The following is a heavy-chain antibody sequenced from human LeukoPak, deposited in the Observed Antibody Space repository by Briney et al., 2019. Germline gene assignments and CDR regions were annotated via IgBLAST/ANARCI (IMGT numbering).Heavy chain of an antibody. Sequence: PSETLSLTCTVSSGSFSAYYWNWIRQPPGKGLEWIGSVYYSGSTNYNPSLMSRVTISVDTSKNRFSLNLSSVTAADTAVYYGARGGSRSYTSSTLDYWGQGTLVTVSS. J-gene: IGHJ4*02. D-gene: IGHD6-6*01. CDR2: VYYSGST. V-gene: IGHV4-59*01. CDR1: SGSFSAYY. CDR3: ARGGSRSYTSSTLDY.